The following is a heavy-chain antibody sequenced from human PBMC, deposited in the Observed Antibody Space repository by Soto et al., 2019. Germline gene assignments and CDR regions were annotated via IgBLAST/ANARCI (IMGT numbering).Heavy chain of an antibody. CDR2: ISGSGGST. Sequence: GGSLRLSCAASGFTFSSYAMSWVRQAPGKGLEWVSAISGSGGSTYYADSVKGRFTISRDNSKNTLYLQMNSLRAEDTAVYYCAKDGGSSWYGNDAFDIWGQGTMVTVSS. CDR3: AKDGGSSWYGNDAFDI. V-gene: IGHV3-23*01. CDR1: GFTFSSYA. D-gene: IGHD6-13*01. J-gene: IGHJ3*02.